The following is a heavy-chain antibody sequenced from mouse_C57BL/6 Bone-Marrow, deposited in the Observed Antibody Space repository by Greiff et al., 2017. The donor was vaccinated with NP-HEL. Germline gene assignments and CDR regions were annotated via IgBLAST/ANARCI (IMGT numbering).Heavy chain of an antibody. CDR1: GYTFTSYW. V-gene: IGHV1-72*01. Sequence: QVQLQQPGAELVKPGASVKLSCKASGYTFTSYWMHWVKQRPGRGLEWIGRIDPNSGGTMYNEKFKSKATLTVDKPSSTSYMQLSSLTSEDSAVYDGESWSYGSEFALFNAMDYWGQGTSVTVSS. CDR3: ESWSYGSEFALFNAMDY. J-gene: IGHJ4*01. CDR2: IDPNSGGT. D-gene: IGHD1-1*01.